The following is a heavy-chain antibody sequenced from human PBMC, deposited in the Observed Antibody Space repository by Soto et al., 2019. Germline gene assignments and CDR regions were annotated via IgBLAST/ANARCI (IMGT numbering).Heavy chain of an antibody. CDR2: ISSSSSYI. Sequence: GGSLRLSCVASGFTFSSYNMNWVRQAPGKGLECVSSISSSSSYIYYADSVKGRFTISRDNAKNSLYLQMNSLRAEDTAVYYCARSAGDYYGMDVWGQGTTVTVSS. V-gene: IGHV3-21*01. J-gene: IGHJ6*02. D-gene: IGHD3-10*01. CDR3: ARSAGDYYGMDV. CDR1: GFTFSSYN.